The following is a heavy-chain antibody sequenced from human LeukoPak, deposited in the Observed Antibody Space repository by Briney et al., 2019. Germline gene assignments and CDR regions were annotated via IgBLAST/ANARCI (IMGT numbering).Heavy chain of an antibody. Sequence: PSETLSLTCAVSGGSISSSNWWSWVRQPPGKGLEWIGEIYHSGSTNYNPSLKSRVTISVDKSKNQFSLKLSSVTAADTAVYYCARAGTTVTYNWFDPWGQGTLVTVSS. CDR2: IYHSGST. CDR3: ARAGTTVTYNWFDP. D-gene: IGHD4-17*01. J-gene: IGHJ5*02. CDR1: GGSISSSNW. V-gene: IGHV4-4*02.